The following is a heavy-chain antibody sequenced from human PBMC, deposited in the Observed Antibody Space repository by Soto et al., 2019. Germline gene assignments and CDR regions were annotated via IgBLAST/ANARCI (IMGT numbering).Heavy chain of an antibody. Sequence: SETLSLTCSVSGGSISSGDNYWSWIRQPPGKGLECIGYILNSGRAHYTPSLRSRLAISVDTSRNQFSLKLSSVTAADTAVYYCARTSWFGELSFDYWGLGTLVTVPS. V-gene: IGHV4-30-4*01. D-gene: IGHD3-10*01. CDR1: GGSISSGDNY. J-gene: IGHJ4*02. CDR2: ILNSGRA. CDR3: ARTSWFGELSFDY.